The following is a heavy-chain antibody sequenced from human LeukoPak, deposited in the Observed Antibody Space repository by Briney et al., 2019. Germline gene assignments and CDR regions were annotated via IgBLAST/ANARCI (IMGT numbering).Heavy chain of an antibody. Sequence: ESLILSCAASVFTFISYIMNCLRQAPGKVLHWLSYISSSSSTIYYPDSVKGGFTISRVNAKNSLFLLMISLIAEDTAVYYCAKGVVAGRHVFDIWGQGTMVIVFS. CDR1: VFTFISYI. J-gene: IGHJ3*02. D-gene: IGHD2-15*01. CDR2: ISSSSSTI. CDR3: AKGVVAGRHVFDI. V-gene: IGHV3-48*04.